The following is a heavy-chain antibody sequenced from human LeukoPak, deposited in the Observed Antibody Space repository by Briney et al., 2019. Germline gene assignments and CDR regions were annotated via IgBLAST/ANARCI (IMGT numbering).Heavy chain of an antibody. CDR3: AKCVIFGPYYYMDV. CDR1: GFTFSSYG. CDR2: IRYDGSNK. Sequence: PGGSLRLSCAASGFTFSSYGMHWVRQAPGKGLEWVAFIRYDGSNKYYADSVKGRFTISRDNSKNTLYLQMNSLRAEDTAVYYCAKCVIFGPYYYMDVWGKGTTVTVSS. D-gene: IGHD3/OR15-3a*01. J-gene: IGHJ6*03. V-gene: IGHV3-30*02.